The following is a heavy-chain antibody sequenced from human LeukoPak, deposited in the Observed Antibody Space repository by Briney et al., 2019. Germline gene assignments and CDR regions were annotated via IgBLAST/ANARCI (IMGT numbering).Heavy chain of an antibody. J-gene: IGHJ6*02. V-gene: IGHV3-9*01. CDR1: GFTFDDYA. D-gene: IGHD1-26*01. CDR3: ATYVKWAAGDV. CDR2: ISWSSGSI. Sequence: GGSLRLSCAASGFTFDDYAMHWVRQAPGKGLEWVSGISWSSGSIGYADSVKGRFTISRDNAKNSLYLQMNSLRAEDTAIYYCATYVKWAAGDVWGQGTTVSVSS.